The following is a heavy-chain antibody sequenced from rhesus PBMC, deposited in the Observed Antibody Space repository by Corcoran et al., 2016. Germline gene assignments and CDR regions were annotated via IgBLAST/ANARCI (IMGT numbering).Heavy chain of an antibody. CDR2: IYGGGGST. CDR1: GASISSNY. CDR3: AIGSGRFDV. V-gene: IGHV4S6*01. J-gene: IGHJ5-1*01. Sequence: QVQLQESGPGLVKPSETLPLTCAVSGASISSNYWSWIRQPPGKGLEWIGYIYGGGGSTRDNPYLKSRVTMSKDTSKNQFSLKLSAVTAADTAVYYCAIGSGRFDVWGAGVLVTVSS.